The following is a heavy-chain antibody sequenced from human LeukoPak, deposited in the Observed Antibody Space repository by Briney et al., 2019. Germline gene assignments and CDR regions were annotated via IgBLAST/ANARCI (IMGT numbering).Heavy chain of an antibody. V-gene: IGHV4-61*02. Sequence: KPSQTLSLTCTVSGGSISSGSYYWSWIRQPAGKGLEWIGRIYTSGSTNYNPSLKSRVTISVDTSKKHFSLKLSSATAADTAVYYCARLVTENGDYATYYSYYMDVWGKGTTVTISS. CDR3: ARLVTENGDYATYYSYYMDV. CDR2: IYTSGST. D-gene: IGHD4-17*01. J-gene: IGHJ6*03. CDR1: GGSISSGSYY.